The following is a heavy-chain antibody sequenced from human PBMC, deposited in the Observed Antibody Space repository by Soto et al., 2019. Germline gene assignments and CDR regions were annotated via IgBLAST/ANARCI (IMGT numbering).Heavy chain of an antibody. CDR3: ATIVGANDY. D-gene: IGHD1-26*01. Sequence: DLEESGPTLLKSSETLSLTCTVSGGSMYTYSWTWIRQPAGKGLEWVGHIYSSGSANYNPSLKSRVSMSVDSSKNQFSLKLNSVTAADTAVYYCATIVGANDYWGRGTLVTVSS. CDR2: IYSSGSA. CDR1: GGSMYTYS. V-gene: IGHV4-4*07. J-gene: IGHJ4*02.